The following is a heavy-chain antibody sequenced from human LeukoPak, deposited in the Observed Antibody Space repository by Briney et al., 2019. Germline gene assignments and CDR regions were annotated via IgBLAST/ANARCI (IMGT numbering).Heavy chain of an antibody. CDR3: ARQGNAYYYDSSGYSGFQH. Sequence: GGSLEIPCKGSGSRSTSYWIGWVRQMPGKGLEWMGIIYPGDSDTRYSPSFQGQVTISAEKSISTAYLQWSSLKASDTAMYYCARQGNAYYYDSSGYSGFQHWGQGTLVTVSS. J-gene: IGHJ1*01. D-gene: IGHD3-22*01. CDR2: IYPGDSDT. V-gene: IGHV5-51*01. CDR1: GSRSTSYW.